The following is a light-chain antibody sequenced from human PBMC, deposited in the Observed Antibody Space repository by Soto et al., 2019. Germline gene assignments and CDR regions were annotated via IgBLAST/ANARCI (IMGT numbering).Light chain of an antibody. CDR3: QQSSSIPPWT. J-gene: IGKJ1*01. CDR1: QSIDKY. V-gene: IGKV1-39*01. Sequence: DIQMTQSPSSLSASVGDRVTLTCRASQSIDKYLNWYQQKPGKAPKLLIYTASSLQSGVPSRFSGSGSGTDFTLTISSLQPEDFATYFCQQSSSIPPWTFGQGTKVE. CDR2: TAS.